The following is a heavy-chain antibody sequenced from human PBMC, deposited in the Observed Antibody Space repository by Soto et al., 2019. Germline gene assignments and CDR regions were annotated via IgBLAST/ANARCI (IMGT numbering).Heavy chain of an antibody. Sequence: QVQLVESGGGVVQPGRSLRLSCAASGFTFSSYGMHWVRQAPGKGLEWVAVISYDGSNKYYADSVKGRFTISRDNSKNPLYLQMNSLRAEATAVYYFAKARYREGWGMDVWGQGTTVTVSS. V-gene: IGHV3-30*18. J-gene: IGHJ6*02. D-gene: IGHD1-26*01. CDR3: AKARYREGWGMDV. CDR2: ISYDGSNK. CDR1: GFTFSSYG.